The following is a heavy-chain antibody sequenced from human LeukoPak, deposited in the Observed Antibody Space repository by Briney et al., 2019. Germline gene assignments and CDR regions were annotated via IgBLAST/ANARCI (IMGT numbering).Heavy chain of an antibody. CDR1: GGSFSGYY. CDR2: INHSGST. V-gene: IGHV4-34*01. CDR3: PRASMSIAARRKSVAWFDP. D-gene: IGHD6-6*01. Sequence: SETLSLTCAVYGGSFSGYYWSWIRQPPGKGLEWIGEINHSGSTNYNPSLKSRVTISVDTSKNQFSLKLSSVTAANPAFYYWPRASMSIAARRKSVAWFDPWGQGTL. J-gene: IGHJ5*02.